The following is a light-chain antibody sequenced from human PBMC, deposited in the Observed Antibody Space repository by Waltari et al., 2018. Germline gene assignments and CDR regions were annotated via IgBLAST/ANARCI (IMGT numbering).Light chain of an antibody. Sequence: QSVLTQPPSASGTPGQRVTISCSGTSSHLGSNDVYWYQQVPGTAPKLLIYRNSQRPSGVPDRFSGSKSGTSASLAITGLRSDDEGDYYCAAWDDSLSGRVFGGGTKLTVL. V-gene: IGLV1-47*01. CDR2: RNS. CDR1: SSHLGSND. J-gene: IGLJ3*02. CDR3: AAWDDSLSGRV.